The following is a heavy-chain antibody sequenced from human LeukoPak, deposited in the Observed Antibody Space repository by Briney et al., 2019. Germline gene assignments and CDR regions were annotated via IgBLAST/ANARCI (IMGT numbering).Heavy chain of an antibody. CDR3: ANYVYSSGLDY. CDR2: ISGSGGST. J-gene: IGHJ4*02. Sequence: GGALRLSCAAPGFTFSSYAMSWVRPGPGKGLEWVSAISGSGGSTYYADSVKGRFTISRDNSKNTLYLQMNSLRAEDTAVYYCANYVYSSGLDYWGQGTLVTVSS. CDR1: GFTFSSYA. V-gene: IGHV3-23*01. D-gene: IGHD6-19*01.